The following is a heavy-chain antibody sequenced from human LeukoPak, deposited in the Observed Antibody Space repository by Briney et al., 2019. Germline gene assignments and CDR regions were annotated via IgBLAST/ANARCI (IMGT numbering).Heavy chain of an antibody. CDR1: GGSISSYY. J-gene: IGHJ6*02. CDR2: IYTSGST. D-gene: IGHD6-13*01. Sequence: SETLSLTCTVSGGSISSYYWSWIRQPAGKGLEWIGRIYTSGSTNYNPSLKSRVTMSVDTSKNQFSLKLSSVTAADTAVYYCATAYSSSWSQDYGMDVWGQGTTITVSS. CDR3: ATAYSSSWSQDYGMDV. V-gene: IGHV4-4*07.